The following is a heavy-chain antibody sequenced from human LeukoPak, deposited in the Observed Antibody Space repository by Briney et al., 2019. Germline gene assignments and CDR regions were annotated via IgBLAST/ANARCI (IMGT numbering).Heavy chain of an antibody. CDR2: ISGSSGII. D-gene: IGHD6-19*01. CDR3: AKNVIAVAGAGSRFDY. V-gene: IGHV3-48*01. J-gene: IGHJ4*02. CDR1: GFTFNTYT. Sequence: GGSLRLSCAASGFTFNTYTMNWVRQAPGKGLEWVSYISGSSGIIDYADSVRGRFTISRDNAKNSLYLQMNSLRAEDTALYYCAKNVIAVAGAGSRFDYWGQGTLVTVSS.